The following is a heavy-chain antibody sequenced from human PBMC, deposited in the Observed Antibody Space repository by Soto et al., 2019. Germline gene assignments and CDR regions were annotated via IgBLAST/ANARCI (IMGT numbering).Heavy chain of an antibody. J-gene: IGHJ4*02. CDR3: ARQIYDSDTGPNFQYYFDS. D-gene: IGHD3-22*01. V-gene: IGHV5-10-1*01. CDR1: GYSFAGYW. CDR2: IDPSDSQT. Sequence: PGESLKISCKGSGYSFAGYWMTLVRQNPGKGLEWMGRIDPSDSQTYYSPSFRGHVTISVTKSITTVFLQWSSLRASDTAMYYCARQIYDSDTGPNFQYYFDSWGQGTPVTVSS.